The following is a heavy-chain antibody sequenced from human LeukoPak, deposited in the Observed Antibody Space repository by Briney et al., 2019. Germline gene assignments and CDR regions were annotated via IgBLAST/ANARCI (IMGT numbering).Heavy chain of an antibody. CDR1: GYTFTSYG. J-gene: IGHJ4*02. D-gene: IGHD3-22*01. CDR2: ISAYNGNT. V-gene: IGHV1-18*01. Sequence: ASVEVYCKASGYTFTSYGISWVRQAPGQGRERMEWISAYNGNTNYAQKLQGRVTMTTDTSTSTAYMELRSLRSDDTAVYYCARDISPYYDSSGYYYDYWGQGTLVTVSS. CDR3: ARDISPYYDSSGYYYDY.